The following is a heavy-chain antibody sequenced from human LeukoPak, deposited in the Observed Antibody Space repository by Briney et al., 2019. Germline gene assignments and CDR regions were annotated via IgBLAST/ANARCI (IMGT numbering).Heavy chain of an antibody. V-gene: IGHV4-34*01. CDR3: ARNGGIAAAWPYYYGMDV. CDR2: INHSGST. Sequence: SETLSLTCAVYGGSFSGYYWSWIRQPPGKGLEWIGEINHSGSTNYNPSLKSRVTISVDTSENQFSLKLSSVTAADTAVYYCARNGGIAAAWPYYYGMDVWGQGTTVTVSS. D-gene: IGHD6-13*01. J-gene: IGHJ6*02. CDR1: GGSFSGYY.